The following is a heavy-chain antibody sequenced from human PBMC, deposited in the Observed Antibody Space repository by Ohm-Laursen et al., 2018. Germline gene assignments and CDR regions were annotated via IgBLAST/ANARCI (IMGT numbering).Heavy chain of an antibody. CDR3: ARGSGFFKLDV. CDR2: INQSGST. Sequence: TLSLTCALNGESSSGYFWNWIRQPPGKGLEWIGEINQSGSTKYNPSLKRRVTLSADSSNSQFSLRLTSVTAADTATYYCARGSGFFKLDVWGQGTTVTVSS. J-gene: IGHJ6*02. CDR1: GESSSGYF. D-gene: IGHD6-19*01. V-gene: IGHV4-34*01.